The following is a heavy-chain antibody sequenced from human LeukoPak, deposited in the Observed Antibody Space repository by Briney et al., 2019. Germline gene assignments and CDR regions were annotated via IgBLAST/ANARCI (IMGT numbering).Heavy chain of an antibody. CDR2: IYYSGSP. CDR3: AGDVMSTALDAFDV. Sequence: PSETLSLTCTVSGGSINSYYWNWIRQPPGKGLELIGYIYYSGSPTYNPSLKSRVAISVDTSKNHFSLQLSSVTAADTAVYYCAGDVMSTALDAFDVWGQGTMVTVSS. J-gene: IGHJ3*01. V-gene: IGHV4-59*01. D-gene: IGHD1-1*01. CDR1: GGSINSYY.